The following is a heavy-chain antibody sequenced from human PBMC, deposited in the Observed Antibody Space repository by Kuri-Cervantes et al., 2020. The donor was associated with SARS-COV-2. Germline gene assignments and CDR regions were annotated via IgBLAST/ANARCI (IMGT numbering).Heavy chain of an antibody. CDR3: TFGYYYDSSGYYPF. D-gene: IGHD3-22*01. CDR1: GFTFSGSA. Sequence: GGSLRLSCAASGFTFSGSAMHWVRQASGKGLEWVGRIKSKTDGGTTDYAAPVKGRFTISRDDSKNTLYLQMNSLKTEDTAVYYCTFGYYYDSSGYYPFWGQGTMVTVSS. J-gene: IGHJ3*01. V-gene: IGHV3-15*07. CDR2: IKSKTDGGTT.